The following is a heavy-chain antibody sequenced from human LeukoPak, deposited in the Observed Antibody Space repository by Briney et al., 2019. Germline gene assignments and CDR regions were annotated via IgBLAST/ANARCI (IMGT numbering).Heavy chain of an antibody. V-gene: IGHV3-74*01. CDR1: GFTFSSYW. CDR3: TRIFYYETGGYYPDH. CDR2: INSDGSST. Sequence: PGGSLRLSCAASGFTFSSYWMHWVRQAPGKGLVWVSRINSDGSSTSYADSVKGRFTISRDNAKNTLYLQMNSLKTEDTAVYYCTRIFYYETGGYYPDHWGQGTLVTVSS. D-gene: IGHD3-22*01. J-gene: IGHJ4*02.